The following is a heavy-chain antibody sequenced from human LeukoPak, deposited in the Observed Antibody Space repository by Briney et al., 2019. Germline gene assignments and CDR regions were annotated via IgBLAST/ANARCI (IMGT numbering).Heavy chain of an antibody. V-gene: IGHV4-59*12. CDR3: ARRFGYSSPIWFDP. D-gene: IGHD6-13*01. CDR2: IYYSGST. CDR1: GGSISSYY. Sequence: PSETLSLTCTVSGGSISSYYWSWIRQPPGKGLEWIGYIYYSGSTNYNPSLKSRVTISVDTSKNQFSLKLSSVTAADTAVYYCARRFGYSSPIWFDPWGQGTLVTVSS. J-gene: IGHJ5*02.